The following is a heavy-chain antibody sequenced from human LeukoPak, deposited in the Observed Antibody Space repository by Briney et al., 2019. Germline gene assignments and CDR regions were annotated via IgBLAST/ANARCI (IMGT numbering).Heavy chain of an antibody. CDR3: ARGPIYDFWSADGVGYMDV. Sequence: GASVKVSCKASGYTFTSYYMHWVRQAPGQGLEWMGIINPSGGSTSYAQKFQGRVTMTRDTSTSTVYMELSSLRSEDTAVYYCARGPIYDFWSADGVGYMDVWGKGTTVTVSS. V-gene: IGHV1-46*01. D-gene: IGHD3-3*01. J-gene: IGHJ6*03. CDR1: GYTFTSYY. CDR2: INPSGGST.